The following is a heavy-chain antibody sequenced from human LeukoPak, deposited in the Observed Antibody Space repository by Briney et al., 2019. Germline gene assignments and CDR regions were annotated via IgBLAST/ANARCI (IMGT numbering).Heavy chain of an antibody. J-gene: IGHJ4*02. Sequence: PGGSLRLSCAASGFTFSSYAMSWVRQAPGKGLEWVSAISGSGGSTYYADSVKGRFTISRDNSKNTLYLQMNSLRAEDMAVYYCAKDLSSVVVVAATPFGYWGQGTLVTVSS. CDR2: ISGSGGST. CDR3: AKDLSSVVVVAATPFGY. V-gene: IGHV3-23*01. CDR1: GFTFSSYA. D-gene: IGHD2-15*01.